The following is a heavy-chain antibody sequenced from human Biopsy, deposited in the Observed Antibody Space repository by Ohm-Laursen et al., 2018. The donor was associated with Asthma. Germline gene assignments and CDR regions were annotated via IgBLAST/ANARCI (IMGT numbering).Heavy chain of an antibody. D-gene: IGHD2-15*01. J-gene: IGHJ2*01. Sequence: SETLSLTCPVSGGSVSNGSYYWSWIRQPPGKGLAWVSYISYSGGTDYNPSLKSRLTISMDTSKSQFSLKLSSVTAADTAVYYCARVPTTLRYFDLWGRGTLVTVSS. CDR3: ARVPTTLRYFDL. CDR1: GGSVSNGSYY. CDR2: ISYSGGT. V-gene: IGHV4-61*01.